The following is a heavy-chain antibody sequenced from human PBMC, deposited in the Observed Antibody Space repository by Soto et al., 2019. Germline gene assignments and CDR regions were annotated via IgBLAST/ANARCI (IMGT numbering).Heavy chain of an antibody. V-gene: IGHV3-74*01. J-gene: IGHJ6*02. Sequence: GGSLRLSCAASGFTFSSYWMHWVRQAPGKGLVWVSRMNEDGGTTDYADSVKGRFTISRDNAKNTLYLPMNSLRVEDTAVYYCASDLWGRADVCGQGAPVTVSS. CDR3: ASDLWGRADV. CDR1: GFTFSSYW. D-gene: IGHD7-27*01. CDR2: MNEDGGTT.